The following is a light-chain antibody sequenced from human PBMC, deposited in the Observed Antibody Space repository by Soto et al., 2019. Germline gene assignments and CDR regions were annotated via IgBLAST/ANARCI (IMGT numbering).Light chain of an antibody. J-gene: IGKJ4*01. Sequence: DVQMTQSPSSLSASVGDRVSITCRASQSINNWLAWYQQKPGKAPKSLIYATSTLQSGVPSRFSGSGSGTDCTLTISTLQPEDFATYYCQQYNNFPPTFGGGTQVEIK. V-gene: IGKV1D-16*01. CDR3: QQYNNFPPT. CDR1: QSINNW. CDR2: ATS.